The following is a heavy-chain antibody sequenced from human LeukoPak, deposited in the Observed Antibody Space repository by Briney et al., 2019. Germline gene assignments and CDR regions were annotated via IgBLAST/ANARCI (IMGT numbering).Heavy chain of an antibody. V-gene: IGHV3-7*01. J-gene: IGHJ3*02. Sequence: GGSLRLSCAASGFTFGNYWMSWVRQAPGKGLEWVANIKQAGSEKNYVDSVKGRFTISRDNAKNSLSLQMNSLRAEDTAVYYCARPNWDGYSHAFDIWGQGTMVTVSS. CDR1: GFTFGNYW. D-gene: IGHD5-24*01. CDR3: ARPNWDGYSHAFDI. CDR2: IKQAGSEK.